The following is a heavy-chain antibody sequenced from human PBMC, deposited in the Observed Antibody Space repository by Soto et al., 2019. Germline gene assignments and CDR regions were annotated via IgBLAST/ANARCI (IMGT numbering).Heavy chain of an antibody. CDR2: ISSSSSYI. D-gene: IGHD4-4*01. CDR1: GFTFSNAW. V-gene: IGHV3-21*01. CDR3: ATIGDVTFQY. J-gene: IGHJ4*02. Sequence: GGSLRLSCAASGFTFSNAWMNWVRQAPGKGLEWVSSISSSSSYIYYADSVKGRFTISRDNAKNSLYLQMNSLRVEDTAVYYCATIGDVTFQYWGQGTLVTVSS.